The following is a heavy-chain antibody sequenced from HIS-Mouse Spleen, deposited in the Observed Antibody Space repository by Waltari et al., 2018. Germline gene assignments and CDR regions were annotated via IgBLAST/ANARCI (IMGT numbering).Heavy chain of an antibody. Sequence: QLQLQESGPGLVKPSETLSLTCTVSGGSISSSSYYWGWIRQPPGKGLEWIGSIYYSGRTYDNPSLKSRVTISVETSKTQFSLKLSSVTAADTAVYYCARESPAAAGLGRYFDYWGQGTLVTVSS. D-gene: IGHD6-13*01. CDR1: GGSISSSSYY. V-gene: IGHV4-39*07. J-gene: IGHJ4*02. CDR2: IYYSGRT. CDR3: ARESPAAAGLGRYFDY.